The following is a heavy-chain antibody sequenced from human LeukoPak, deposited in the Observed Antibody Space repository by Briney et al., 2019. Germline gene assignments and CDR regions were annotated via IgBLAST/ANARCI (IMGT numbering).Heavy chain of an antibody. Sequence: GGSLRLSCAASGFTFSDYSVNWVRQAPGKGLEWVSCISRDGYYMYYADSLKGRFTISRDSAKNSVYLQIHILRADDTAVYYCARDVSWFGELTAIDLWGQGTLVIVSS. V-gene: IGHV3-21*01. CDR3: ARDVSWFGELTAIDL. D-gene: IGHD3-10*01. J-gene: IGHJ4*02. CDR1: GFTFSDYS. CDR2: ISRDGYYM.